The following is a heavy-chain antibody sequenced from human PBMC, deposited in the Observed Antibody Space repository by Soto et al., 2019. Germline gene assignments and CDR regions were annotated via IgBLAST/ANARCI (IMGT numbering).Heavy chain of an antibody. Sequence: QVQLQESGPGLVKPSQTLSLTCTVSGGSISSGGYYWSWIRQHPGKGLEWIGYIYYSGGTYYNPSLTSGVTISVDTSKHQLSLKLSSVTAADTAVYYCARSVVAATHYYYYYYMDVWGKGTTVTVSS. CDR1: GGSISSGGYY. CDR3: ARSVVAATHYYYYYYMDV. J-gene: IGHJ6*03. V-gene: IGHV4-31*03. D-gene: IGHD2-15*01. CDR2: IYYSGGT.